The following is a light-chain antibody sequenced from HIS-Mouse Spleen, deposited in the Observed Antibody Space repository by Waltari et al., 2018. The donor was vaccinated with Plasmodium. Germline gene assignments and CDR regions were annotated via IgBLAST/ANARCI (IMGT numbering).Light chain of an antibody. CDR2: EGS. Sequence: QSALTQPASVSGSPGQSITIPCTGTSSDVGSYNLVSWYQQHPGKAPKLMIYEGSKRPSAVSNRFSCSKSGNTASLTIAGLQAEDEADYYCCSYAGSSTFVFGGGTKLTVL. CDR1: SSDVGSYNL. CDR3: CSYAGSSTFV. J-gene: IGLJ3*02. V-gene: IGLV2-23*03.